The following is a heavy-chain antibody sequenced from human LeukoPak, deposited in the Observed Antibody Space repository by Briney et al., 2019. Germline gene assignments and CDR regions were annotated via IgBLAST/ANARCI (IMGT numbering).Heavy chain of an antibody. CDR1: GYTFTGYY. CDR3: ARPPLYSSGWPFDY. CDR2: INPNSGGT. J-gene: IGHJ4*02. V-gene: IGHV1-2*02. Sequence: ASVKVSCKASGYTFTGYYMHWVRQAPGQGLEWMGWINPNSGGTNYAQKFQGRVTMTRDTSISTAYLQWSSLKASDTAMCYCARPPLYSSGWPFDYWGQGTLVTVSS. D-gene: IGHD6-19*01.